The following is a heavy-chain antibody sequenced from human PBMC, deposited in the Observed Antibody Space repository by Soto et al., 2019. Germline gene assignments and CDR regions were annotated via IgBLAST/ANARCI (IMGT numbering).Heavy chain of an antibody. CDR1: GFTFSSYA. CDR3: AKDHPSSSSWPRYYYYYYYMDV. Sequence: EVQLLESGGGLVQPGGSLRLSCEASGFTFSSYAMSWVRQAPGKGLEWVSAISGSGGSTYYADSVKGRFTISRDNSKNTLYLQMNSLRAEDTAVYYCAKDHPSSSSWPRYYYYYYYMDVWGKGTTVTVSS. V-gene: IGHV3-23*01. CDR2: ISGSGGST. J-gene: IGHJ6*03. D-gene: IGHD6-13*01.